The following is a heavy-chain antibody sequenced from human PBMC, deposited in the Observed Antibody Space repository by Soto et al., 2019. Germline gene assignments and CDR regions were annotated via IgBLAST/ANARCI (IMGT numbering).Heavy chain of an antibody. CDR1: GFTFSSYA. CDR3: ARAPSRYCSSTSCYRGYYYYYGMDV. J-gene: IGHJ6*02. CDR2: ISYDGSNK. V-gene: IGHV3-30-3*01. Sequence: GGSLRLSCAASGFTFSSYAMHWVRQAPGKGLEWVAVISYDGSNKYYADSVKGRFTISRDNSKNTLYLQMNSLRAEDTAVYYCARAPSRYCSSTSCYRGYYYYYGMDVWGQGTTVTVS. D-gene: IGHD2-2*01.